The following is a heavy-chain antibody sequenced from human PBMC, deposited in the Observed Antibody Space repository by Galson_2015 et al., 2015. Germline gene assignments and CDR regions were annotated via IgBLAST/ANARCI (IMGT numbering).Heavy chain of an antibody. CDR1: GFTFSSYG. Sequence: SLRLSCAASGFTFSSYGMHWVRQAPGKGLEWVAVIWYDGSNKYYADSVKGRFTISRDNSKNTLYLQMNSLRAEDTAVYYCARARVNSGYDLRYYYYGMDVWGQGTTVTVSS. CDR2: IWYDGSNK. CDR3: ARARVNSGYDLRYYYYGMDV. V-gene: IGHV3-33*01. J-gene: IGHJ6*02. D-gene: IGHD5-12*01.